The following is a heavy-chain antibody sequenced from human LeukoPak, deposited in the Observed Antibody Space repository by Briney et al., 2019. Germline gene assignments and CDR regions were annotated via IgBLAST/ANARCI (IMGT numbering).Heavy chain of an antibody. CDR1: GVSITSGNDY. D-gene: IGHD6-13*01. CDR2: IYTGGST. CDR3: ARGDIAAALDY. J-gene: IGHJ4*02. V-gene: IGHV4-39*07. Sequence: SETLSLTCNVSGVSITSGNDYWGWIRQPRGKGLEWIANIYTGGSTYYNPALQNRAAISIDTSKDQFFLRLTSLTAADTAVYYCARGDIAAALDYWGQGTLVTVSS.